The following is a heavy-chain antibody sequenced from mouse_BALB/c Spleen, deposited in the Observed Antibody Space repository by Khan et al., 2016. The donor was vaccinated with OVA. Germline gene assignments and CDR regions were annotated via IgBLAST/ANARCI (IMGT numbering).Heavy chain of an antibody. CDR2: IYNYNDDT. CDR1: GYTFTSYV. D-gene: IGHD2-14*01. Sequence: VQLKQSGPELVKPGASVKMSCKASGYTFTSYVIHWVKQKPGQGLEWIGYIYNYNDDTKSNEKFKGKATLTSDKSSSPAYLELRSLTSEDAAVYYGTRNYRYDVYFDYWGQGTTLTVSS. J-gene: IGHJ2*01. CDR3: TRNYRYDVYFDY. V-gene: IGHV1S136*01.